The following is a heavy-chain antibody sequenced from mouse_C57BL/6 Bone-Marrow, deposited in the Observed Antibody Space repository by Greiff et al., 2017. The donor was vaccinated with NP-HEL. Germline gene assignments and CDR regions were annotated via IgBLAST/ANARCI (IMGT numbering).Heavy chain of an antibody. CDR3: AKKKGGLGTYWYFDV. CDR1: GFSLTSYG. J-gene: IGHJ1*03. CDR2: IWRGGST. Sequence: VQLQQSGPGLVQPSQSLSITCTVSGFSLTSYGVHWVRQSPGKGLEWLGVIWRGGSTDYNAAFMSRLSITKDNSKSQVFFKMNSLQADDTAIYYCAKKKGGLGTYWYFDVWGTGTTVTVSS. V-gene: IGHV2-5*01. D-gene: IGHD1-1*02.